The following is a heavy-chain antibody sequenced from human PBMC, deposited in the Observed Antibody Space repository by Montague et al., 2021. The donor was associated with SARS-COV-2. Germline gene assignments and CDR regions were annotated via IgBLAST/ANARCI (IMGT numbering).Heavy chain of an antibody. Sequence: SETLSLTCSVSSGSISTYYCSWIRQPPGKGLEWVGFISHTYTTNXNPSLESRVAISIDTSKSQFSLRVRSVTAADTAVYYCARSVQVAYGLDVWGQGTTVTISS. V-gene: IGHV4-59*08. CDR1: SGSISTYY. J-gene: IGHJ6*02. CDR2: ISHTYTT. CDR3: ARSVQVAYGLDV.